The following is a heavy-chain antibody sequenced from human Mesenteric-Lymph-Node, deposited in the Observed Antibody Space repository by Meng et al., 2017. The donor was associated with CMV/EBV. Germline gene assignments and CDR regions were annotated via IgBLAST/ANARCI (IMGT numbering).Heavy chain of an antibody. CDR2: IYSGGST. V-gene: IGHV3-66*02. J-gene: IGHJ4*02. D-gene: IGHD2-2*01. CDR1: GFTFSSHY. CDR3: ASREDYCTSTTCHDY. Sequence: GESLKISCAASGFTFSSHYMTWVRQAPGKGLEWVSVIYSGGSTYYADSVKGRFTISRDNSKNTLYLQMNSLRADDTAVYYCASREDYCTSTTCHDYWGQGTLVTVSS.